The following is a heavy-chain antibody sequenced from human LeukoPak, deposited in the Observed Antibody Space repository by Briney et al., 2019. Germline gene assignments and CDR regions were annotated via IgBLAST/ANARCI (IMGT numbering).Heavy chain of an antibody. Sequence: QPGGSLRLPCAASGFPFSSNCMHWARQGPGKGLVWVSRISTDGSSTTYADSVKGRFPISRDNAKNTLYLQMNSLRAEDTAVYYCSRASSSVPNLLDYWGQGTLVTVSS. V-gene: IGHV3-74*01. D-gene: IGHD6-19*01. CDR1: GFPFSSNC. J-gene: IGHJ4*02. CDR3: SRASSSVPNLLDY. CDR2: ISTDGSST.